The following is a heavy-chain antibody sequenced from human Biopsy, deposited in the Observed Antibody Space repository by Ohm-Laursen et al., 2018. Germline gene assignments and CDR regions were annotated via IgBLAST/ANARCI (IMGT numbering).Heavy chain of an antibody. D-gene: IGHD2/OR15-2a*01. CDR1: GGSLSGYY. V-gene: IGHV4-34*01. CDR3: AKNLAVSSYALDI. J-gene: IGHJ3*02. CDR2: INHRGST. Sequence: SETLSLTCAVYGGSLSGYYWNWIRQSPGKGLEWIGEINHRGSTSNNPSLKSRVTISVDTSKNQFSLKLGSVTAADTAVYYCAKNLAVSSYALDIWGQGTMVTVSS.